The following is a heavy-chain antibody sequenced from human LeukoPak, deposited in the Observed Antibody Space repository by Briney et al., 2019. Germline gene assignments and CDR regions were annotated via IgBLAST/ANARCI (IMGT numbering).Heavy chain of an antibody. CDR1: GYSFTSYW. D-gene: IGHD2-21*01. V-gene: IGHV5-51*01. CDR2: IYPGDSDT. Sequence: GESLKISCKGSGYSFTSYWIGWVRQMPGKGLEWKGIIYPGDSDTRYSPSFQGQVTISADKSISTAYLQWSSLKASDTAMYYCTSHYLAYCGGDCPLDYWGQGTLVTVSS. CDR3: TSHYLAYCGGDCPLDY. J-gene: IGHJ4*02.